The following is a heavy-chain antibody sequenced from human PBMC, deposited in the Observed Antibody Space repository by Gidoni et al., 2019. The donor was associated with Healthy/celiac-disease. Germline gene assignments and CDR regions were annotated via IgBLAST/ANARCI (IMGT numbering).Heavy chain of an antibody. J-gene: IGHJ6*02. D-gene: IGHD1-7*01. CDR3: ARSVNWNYVSYGMDV. Sequence: QVQLVQSGAEVKKPGASVKVSCKASGYTFTSYDIHWVRQATGQGLEWMGWMNPNSGNTGYAQKFQGRVTMTRNTSISTAYMELSSLRSEDTAVYYCARSVNWNYVSYGMDVWGQGTTVTVSS. V-gene: IGHV1-8*01. CDR2: MNPNSGNT. CDR1: GYTFTSYD.